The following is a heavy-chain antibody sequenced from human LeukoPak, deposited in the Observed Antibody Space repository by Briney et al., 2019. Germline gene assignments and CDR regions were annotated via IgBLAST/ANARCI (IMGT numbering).Heavy chain of an antibody. CDR1: GFTFSSYA. J-gene: IGHJ4*02. CDR2: ISYDGSNK. Sequence: GGSLRLSCAASGFTFSSYAMHWVRQAPGKGLEWVAVISYDGSNKYYADSVKGRFTISRDNSTNTLYLQMNSLRAEDTAVYYCARAPSSRAPNFDYWGQGTLVTVSS. V-gene: IGHV3-30*04. D-gene: IGHD2-15*01. CDR3: ARAPSSRAPNFDY.